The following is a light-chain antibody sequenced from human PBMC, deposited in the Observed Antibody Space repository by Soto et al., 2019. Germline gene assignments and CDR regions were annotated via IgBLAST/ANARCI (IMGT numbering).Light chain of an antibody. CDR1: QSVSSSY. V-gene: IGKV3-20*01. Sequence: DIVLTQSPGTLSLSPGERATLSCRASQSVSSSYLAWYQQKPGQAPRLLIYGASSMATGIPDRFSGSGSGTDFTLTISRLEPEDFAVYYCQQYGSSPWTFGQGTKVEIK. CDR3: QQYGSSPWT. J-gene: IGKJ1*01. CDR2: GAS.